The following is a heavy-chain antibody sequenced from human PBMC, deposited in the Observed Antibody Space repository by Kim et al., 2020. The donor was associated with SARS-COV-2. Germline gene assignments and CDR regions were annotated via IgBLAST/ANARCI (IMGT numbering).Heavy chain of an antibody. CDR3: ARHCSGGSCFRY. D-gene: IGHD2-15*01. V-gene: IGHV3-11*01. J-gene: IGHJ4*02. Sequence: YYADAVKGRFTISRDNAKNSLYLQMNSLRAEDTAVYYCARHCSGGSCFRYWGQGTLVTVSS.